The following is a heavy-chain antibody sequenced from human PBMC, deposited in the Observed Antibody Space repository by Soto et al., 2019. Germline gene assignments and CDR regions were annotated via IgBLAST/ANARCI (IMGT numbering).Heavy chain of an antibody. D-gene: IGHD1-26*01. Sequence: PSETPSLTCTVSGGSISSYYWSWIRQPPGKGLEWIGYIYYSGSTNYNPSLKSRVTISVDTSKNQFSLKLSSVTAADTAVYYCARLSYYGDYDYWGQGTLVT. CDR3: ARLSYYGDYDY. CDR2: IYYSGST. V-gene: IGHV4-59*08. J-gene: IGHJ4*02. CDR1: GGSISSYY.